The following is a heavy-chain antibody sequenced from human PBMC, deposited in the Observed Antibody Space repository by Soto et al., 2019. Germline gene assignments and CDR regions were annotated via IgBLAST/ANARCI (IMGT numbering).Heavy chain of an antibody. J-gene: IGHJ6*02. V-gene: IGHV4-59*01. CDR1: DDSRINYE. Sequence: TMCLTCTVADDSRINYEWTWIRQTPGKGLEWIGYISYSGSTNYDPSLQGRVTILVDTSKNQFSLNLSSVSAADTAVYYCARDYRRRYGMDVWGQGTTVTVSS. CDR3: ARDYRRRYGMDV. CDR2: ISYSGST.